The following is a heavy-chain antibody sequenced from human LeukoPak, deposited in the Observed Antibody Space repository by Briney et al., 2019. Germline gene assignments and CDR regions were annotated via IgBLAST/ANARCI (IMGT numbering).Heavy chain of an antibody. Sequence: GGSLRLSCAASGFTFSSYGMHWVRQAPGKGLEWVAFIRCDGANKYYADSVKGRFTISRDNAKNSLYLQMNSLRAEDTAVYYCAKDRGDTSFDYWGQGTLVTVSS. V-gene: IGHV3-30*02. CDR2: IRCDGANK. J-gene: IGHJ4*02. D-gene: IGHD3-10*01. CDR1: GFTFSSYG. CDR3: AKDRGDTSFDY.